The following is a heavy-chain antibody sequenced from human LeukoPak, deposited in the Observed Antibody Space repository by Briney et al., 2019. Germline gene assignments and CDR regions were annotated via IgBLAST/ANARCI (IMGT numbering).Heavy chain of an antibody. CDR1: GFTFSSYG. CDR2: ISYDGSNK. CDR3: AKEGFDS. Sequence: GGSLRLSCAASGFTFSSYGMHWVRQAPGKGLEWVAVISYDGSNKYYADSVKGRFTISRDNSKNTLYLQMNSLRAEDTAVYYCAKEGFDSWGQGTLVTVSS. V-gene: IGHV3-30*18. J-gene: IGHJ4*02.